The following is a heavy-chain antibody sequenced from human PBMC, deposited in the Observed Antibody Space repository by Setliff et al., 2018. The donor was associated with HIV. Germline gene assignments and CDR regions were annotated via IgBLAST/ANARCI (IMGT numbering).Heavy chain of an antibody. CDR3: ARHSGLGGYYSPFDY. Sequence: SETLSLTCSVSGGSMRTDGYFWSWIRQPPGKGLEWIGTIYYSGSTYYNPSLKSRVTISVDTSKNQFSLKLSSVTAADTTVYYCARHSGLGGYYSPFDYWGPGTLVTVSS. V-gene: IGHV4-39*01. CDR2: IYYSGST. D-gene: IGHD3-22*01. CDR1: GGSMRTDGYF. J-gene: IGHJ4*02.